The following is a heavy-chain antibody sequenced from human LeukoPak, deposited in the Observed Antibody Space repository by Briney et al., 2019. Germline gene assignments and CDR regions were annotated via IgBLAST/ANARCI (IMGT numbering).Heavy chain of an antibody. CDR1: GGSISSGDYY. CDR3: ARDRSGALSF. D-gene: IGHD3-16*02. CDR2: IYYSGST. J-gene: IGHJ4*02. Sequence: SETLSLTCTVFGGSISSGDYYWSWIRQPPGKGLEWIGYIYYSGSTYYNPSLKSRVTISVDTSKNQFSLKLSSVTAADTAVYYCARDRSGALSFWGQGTLVTVSS. V-gene: IGHV4-30-4*01.